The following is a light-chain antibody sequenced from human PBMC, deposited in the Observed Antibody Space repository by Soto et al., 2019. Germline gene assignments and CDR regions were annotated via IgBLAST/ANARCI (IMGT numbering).Light chain of an antibody. Sequence: QSVLTQPPSASGTPGQSVTISCSGSTSNIGSYPVEWYRHLPGTAPKLLIYGNNQRPSGVPDRLSGSKSDTSASLAISGLLSEDESDYECATWDDSLNGWVFGGGTKLTVL. CDR1: TSNIGSYP. J-gene: IGLJ3*02. CDR2: GNN. V-gene: IGLV1-44*01. CDR3: ATWDDSLNGWV.